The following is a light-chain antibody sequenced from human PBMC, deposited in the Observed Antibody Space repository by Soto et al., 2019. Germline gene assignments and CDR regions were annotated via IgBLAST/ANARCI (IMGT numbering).Light chain of an antibody. CDR1: QCVSSN. CDR3: QQYSRSPRT. J-gene: IGKJ1*01. V-gene: IGKV3-15*01. CDR2: GAS. Sequence: EMVITQAPSTLCVSPGGIATLSCRASQCVSSNLAWYQQKPGQAPRLLIYGASTRATGIPDRFSGSGSGTEFTLTISRLESEDFAVYYCQQYSRSPRTFGQGTKVDIK.